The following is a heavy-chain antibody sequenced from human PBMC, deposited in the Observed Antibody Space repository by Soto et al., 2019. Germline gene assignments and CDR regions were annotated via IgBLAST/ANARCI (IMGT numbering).Heavy chain of an antibody. J-gene: IGHJ4*02. CDR3: ARDRSWPLRELDY. D-gene: IGHD5-12*01. V-gene: IGHV4-61*01. Sequence: QVQLQESGPGLVKPSETLSLTCTVSGGSVSSGSYYWSWIRQPPGKGLEWIGYIYYSGSTNYNPSLKSRVTISVDTSKNQFSLKLSSVTAADTAVYYCARDRSWPLRELDYWGQGTLVTVSS. CDR1: GGSVSSGSYY. CDR2: IYYSGST.